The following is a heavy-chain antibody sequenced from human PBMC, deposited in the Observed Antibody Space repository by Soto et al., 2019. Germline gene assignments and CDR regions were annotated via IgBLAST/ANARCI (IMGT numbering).Heavy chain of an antibody. CDR1: GFTFSNYY. Sequence: PGGSLRLSCAASGFTFSNYYMTWIRQPPGKGLEWVSYISGSGTTIHYADSVKGRFTVSRDNARNSLYLQMNSLRAEDTAFYYCAHDPYYYASGYWGQGTLVTVSS. J-gene: IGHJ4*02. CDR3: AHDPYYYASGY. CDR2: ISGSGTTI. V-gene: IGHV3-11*01. D-gene: IGHD3-10*01.